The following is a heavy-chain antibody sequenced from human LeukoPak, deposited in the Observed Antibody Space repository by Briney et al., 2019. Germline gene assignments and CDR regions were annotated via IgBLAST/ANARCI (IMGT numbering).Heavy chain of an antibody. CDR3: ARQYSGTSPALY. J-gene: IGHJ4*02. Sequence: PSETLSLTCTVSGGSISSYYWTWIRQPPGKGLEWIGYIYYSGSTNYNPSLKSRVTMSVDTSKNQFSLKLSSVTAADTAVYYCARQYSGTSPALYWGQGTLVTVSS. CDR2: IYYSGST. D-gene: IGHD1-26*01. V-gene: IGHV4-59*08. CDR1: GGSISSYY.